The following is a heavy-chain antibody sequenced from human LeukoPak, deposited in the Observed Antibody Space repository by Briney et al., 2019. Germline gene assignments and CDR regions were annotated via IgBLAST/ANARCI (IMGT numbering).Heavy chain of an antibody. CDR3: ARGTIARLGPFDC. Sequence: GGSLRLSCAASGFTVSSDYMNWVRQAPGKGLEWVSVIYSGGSTFYADPVKGRFTISRDNSKNTLHLQMNSLRVEDTAIYYCARGTIARLGPFDCWGQGTLVTVSS. J-gene: IGHJ4*02. D-gene: IGHD6-6*01. V-gene: IGHV3-53*01. CDR1: GFTVSSDY. CDR2: IYSGGST.